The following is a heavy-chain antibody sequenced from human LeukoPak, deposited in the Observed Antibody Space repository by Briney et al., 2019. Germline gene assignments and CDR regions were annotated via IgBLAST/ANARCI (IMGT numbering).Heavy chain of an antibody. CDR2: IYYSGST. CDR3: AAGYCSSTSCYTHNY. Sequence: SQTLSLTCTVSGGSISSGDYYWSWIRQPPGKGLEWIGYIYYSGSTYYNPSLKSRVTISVDTSKNQFSLKLSSVTAADTAVYYCAAGYCSSTSCYTHNYWGQGTLVTVSS. J-gene: IGHJ4*02. CDR1: GGSISSGDYY. V-gene: IGHV4-30-4*08. D-gene: IGHD2-2*02.